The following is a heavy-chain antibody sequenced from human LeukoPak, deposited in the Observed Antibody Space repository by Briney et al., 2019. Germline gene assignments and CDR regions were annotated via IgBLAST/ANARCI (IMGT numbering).Heavy chain of an antibody. D-gene: IGHD3-3*01. V-gene: IGHV1-18*01. Sequence: ASVKVSCKASGYTFTSYGISWLRQAPGQGLEWLGWISGYNGNTNYAQKFQGRVTMTTDTPTSTAYMDLRSLKYDDTAVYYCAVHDFYSGGYHFYYWGQGTLVTVSS. CDR2: ISGYNGNT. CDR1: GYTFTSYG. CDR3: AVHDFYSGGYHFYY. J-gene: IGHJ4*02.